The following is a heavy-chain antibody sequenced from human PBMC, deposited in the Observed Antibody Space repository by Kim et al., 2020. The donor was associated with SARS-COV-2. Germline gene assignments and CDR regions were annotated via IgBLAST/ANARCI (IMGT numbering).Heavy chain of an antibody. CDR2: ITHRRSA. V-gene: IGHV4-34*01. J-gene: IGHJ4*02. D-gene: IGHD6-6*01. CDR3: ATLKVIRGSVAARRPTLYYFDS. CDR1: GGSSTTYY. Sequence: SETLSLTCAVYGGSSTTYYWSWIRQFPGKGLEWVGEITHRRSANYSPSLKSRVTISVDTSKSQFSLRLTSVTAADTAVYYCATLKVIRGSVAARRPTLYYFDSWGQGILVSVSS.